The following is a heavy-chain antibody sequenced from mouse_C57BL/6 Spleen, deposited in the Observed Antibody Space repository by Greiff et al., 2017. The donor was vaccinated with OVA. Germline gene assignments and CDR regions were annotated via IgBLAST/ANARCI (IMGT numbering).Heavy chain of an antibody. Sequence: DVPLVASWGGLVKPGGSLKLSCAASGFTFSDSGMHWVRQAPEKGLEWVAYISSGSSTIYYADTVKGRFTISRDNAKNTLFLQMTRLRSEDTAMYYCARGRDYDGCAYWGKGTLVTVSA. D-gene: IGHD2-4*01. CDR1: GFTFSDSG. V-gene: IGHV5-17*01. J-gene: IGHJ3*01. CDR2: ISSGSSTI. CDR3: ARGRDYDGCAY.